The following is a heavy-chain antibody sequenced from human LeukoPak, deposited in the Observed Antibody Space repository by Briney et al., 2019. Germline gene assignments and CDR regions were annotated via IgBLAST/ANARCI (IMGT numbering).Heavy chain of an antibody. D-gene: IGHD5-18*01. V-gene: IGHV3-7*01. CDR3: ARATRGYSYGSHYYYGMDV. CDR1: GFTFSSYW. CDR2: IKQDGSEK. Sequence: GGSLRLSCAASGFTFSSYWMSWVRQAPGKGLEWVANIKQDGSEKYYVDSVKGRFTISRDNAKNSLYLQMNSLRAEDTAVYYCARATRGYSYGSHYYYGMDVWGQGTTVTVSS. J-gene: IGHJ6*02.